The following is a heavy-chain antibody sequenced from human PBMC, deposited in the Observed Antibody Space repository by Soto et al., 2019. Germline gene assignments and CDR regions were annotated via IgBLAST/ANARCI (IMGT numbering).Heavy chain of an antibody. CDR1: GYTLTELS. D-gene: IGHD2-15*01. CDR3: ATWGHCSGGSCPGDY. V-gene: IGHV1-24*01. CDR2: FDPEDGET. Sequence: ASVKVSCKVSGYTLTELSMHWVRQAPGKGLEWMGGFDPEDGETIYAQKFQGRVTMTEDTSTDTAYMELSSLRSEDTAVYYCATWGHCSGGSCPGDYWGQGTLVTVSS. J-gene: IGHJ4*02.